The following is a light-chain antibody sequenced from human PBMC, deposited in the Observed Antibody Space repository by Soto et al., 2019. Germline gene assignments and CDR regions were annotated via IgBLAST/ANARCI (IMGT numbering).Light chain of an antibody. CDR1: QSISSY. CDR2: SAS. J-gene: IGKJ4*01. CDR3: QQSSSNPLT. Sequence: DIQMTQSPSSLSASVGDRVTITCRASQSISSYLNWYQQKPGKAPNLLIYSASKLHSGVPSRFSCSGSATDFTLIISSLQPEEFATYYWQQSSSNPLTFGGGTRV. V-gene: IGKV1-39*01.